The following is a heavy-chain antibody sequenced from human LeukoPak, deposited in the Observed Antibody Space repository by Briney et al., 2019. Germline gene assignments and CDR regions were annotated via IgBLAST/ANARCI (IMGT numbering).Heavy chain of an antibody. CDR1: GGSISSSSYY. J-gene: IGHJ5*02. CDR3: ARDTPPYSGSYLGLWFDP. V-gene: IGHV4-39*07. Sequence: SETLSLTCTVSGGSISSSSYYWGWIRQPPGKGLEWIGSIYYSGSTYYNPSLKSRVTISVDTSKNQFSLKLSSVTAADTAVYYCARDTPPYSGSYLGLWFDPWGQGTLVTVSS. D-gene: IGHD1-26*01. CDR2: IYYSGST.